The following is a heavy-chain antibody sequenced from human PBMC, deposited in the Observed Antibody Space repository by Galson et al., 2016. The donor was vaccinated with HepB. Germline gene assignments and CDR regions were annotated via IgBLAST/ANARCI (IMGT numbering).Heavy chain of an antibody. CDR3: ARGSGWLLDR. V-gene: IGHV2-5*02. J-gene: IGHJ5*02. Sequence: PALVKPTQTLTPTCTFSGFSLSTTAVGVGWIRQAPGKAPGWLAFIYWDDNEYYSPSLQSRLTITKDTSKNQVVLTMTNVDPVDTGTYYCARGSGWLLDRWGQGTLVTVSS. CDR1: GFSLSTTAVG. CDR2: IYWDDNE. D-gene: IGHD6-19*01.